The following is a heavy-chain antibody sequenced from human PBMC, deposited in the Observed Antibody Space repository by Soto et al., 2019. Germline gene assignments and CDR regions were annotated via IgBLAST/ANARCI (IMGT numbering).Heavy chain of an antibody. D-gene: IGHD3-10*01. CDR3: ARETLIRGIDP. CDR2: IYYRGST. V-gene: IGHV4-31*03. J-gene: IGHJ5*02. Sequence: SEILSLTCTVSGCSISSGDYYWTWIRQHPGKGLEWIGNIYYRGSTYYNASLRSRLSMSVDTSKNQFSLNLNSVTAADTAVYYCARETLIRGIDPWGQGTLVTVSS. CDR1: GCSISSGDYY.